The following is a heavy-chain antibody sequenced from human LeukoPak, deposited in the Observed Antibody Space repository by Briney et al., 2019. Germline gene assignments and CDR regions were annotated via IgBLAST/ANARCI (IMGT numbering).Heavy chain of an antibody. CDR2: ISSSGSTI. J-gene: IGHJ6*03. Sequence: GGSLRLSCAASGFTFSSYEMNWVRQAPGKGLEWVSYISSSGSTIYYADSVKGRFTISRDNAKNSLYLQMNSLRAEDTAVYYCARDGFRDGYPPGYMDVWGKGTTVTVSS. CDR3: ARDGFRDGYPPGYMDV. V-gene: IGHV3-48*03. CDR1: GFTFSSYE. D-gene: IGHD5-24*01.